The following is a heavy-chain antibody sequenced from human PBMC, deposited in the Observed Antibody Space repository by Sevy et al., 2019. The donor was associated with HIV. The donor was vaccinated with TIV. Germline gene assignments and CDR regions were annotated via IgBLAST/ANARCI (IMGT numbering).Heavy chain of an antibody. Sequence: ASVKVSCKASGGTFRNYAINWVRQAPGQGLEWMGAIIPIFGTTNYAQKFQGRLTITADGSTNTDYMELSSLRSEDTAIYYCAKSGGYNWNYFYFDYWGQGALATVSS. V-gene: IGHV1-69*13. J-gene: IGHJ4*02. D-gene: IGHD1-7*01. CDR3: AKSGGYNWNYFYFDY. CDR1: GGTFRNYA. CDR2: IIPIFGTT.